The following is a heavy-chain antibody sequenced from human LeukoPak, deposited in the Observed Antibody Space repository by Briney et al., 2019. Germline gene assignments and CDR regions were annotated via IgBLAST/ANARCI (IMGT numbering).Heavy chain of an antibody. CDR1: GFTFSNYW. D-gene: IGHD1-26*01. Sequence: GGSLRLSCSASGFTFSNYWMSWVRQPPGKGLEWVANIRQDGSEMYYVDSVKGRFTISRDNAKDSLYPQMNSLRTEDTAVYYCVRAPREGYTGSYYFDSWGQGTLVTVSS. J-gene: IGHJ4*02. V-gene: IGHV3-7*01. CDR3: VRAPREGYTGSYYFDS. CDR2: IRQDGSEM.